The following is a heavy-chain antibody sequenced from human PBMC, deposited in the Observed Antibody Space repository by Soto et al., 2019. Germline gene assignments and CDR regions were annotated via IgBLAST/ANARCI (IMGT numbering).Heavy chain of an antibody. D-gene: IGHD6-13*01. CDR3: AKERWAAAGTPTLEY. Sequence: EVQLLESGGGLVQPGGSLRLSCAASGFTFSSYAMSWVRQAPGKGLEWVSAISGGTSSTYYADSVKGRFTISRDNSTNTLYLQMNSLRAEDTAVYYCAKERWAAAGTPTLEYWGQGTLVTVSS. CDR1: GFTFSSYA. V-gene: IGHV3-23*01. CDR2: ISGGTSST. J-gene: IGHJ4*02.